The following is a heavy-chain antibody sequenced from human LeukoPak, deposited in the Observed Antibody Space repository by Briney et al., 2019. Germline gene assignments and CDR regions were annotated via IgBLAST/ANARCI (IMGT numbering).Heavy chain of an antibody. CDR1: GGSISSNNW. D-gene: IGHD3-22*01. V-gene: IGHV4-4*02. J-gene: IGHJ4*02. CDR2: IYHSGST. CDR3: ARRIISGYTDY. Sequence: SETLSLTCAVSGGSISSNNWWSWVRQPPGRGLEWIGEIYHSGSTNYNPSLKSRVTISEDKAKNQFSLKLSSVTAADTAVYFCARRIISGYTDYWGQGTLVTVSS.